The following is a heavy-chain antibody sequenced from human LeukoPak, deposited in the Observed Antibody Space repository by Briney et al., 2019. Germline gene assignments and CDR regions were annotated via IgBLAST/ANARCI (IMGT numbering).Heavy chain of an antibody. D-gene: IGHD3-9*01. CDR1: GGTFSSYA. J-gene: IGHJ5*02. CDR2: VSSYNGDT. V-gene: IGHV1-18*01. Sequence: ASVKVSCKAPGGTFSSYAISWVRQAPGQGLEWMGWVSSYNGDTNYAQKFQGRVTMSTDTSTSTAYMELRSLRFDDTAIYYCVKDWHILTGRNCFDPWGQGTLVTVSS. CDR3: VKDWHILTGRNCFDP.